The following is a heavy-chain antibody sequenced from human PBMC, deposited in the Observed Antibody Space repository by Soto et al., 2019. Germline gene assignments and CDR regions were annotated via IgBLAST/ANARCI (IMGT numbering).Heavy chain of an antibody. CDR2: IYSTGSA. V-gene: IGHV4-31*03. Sequence: PSETLSLTCTVSGDSISGGTYYWSWIRQHPGKGLEWIGYIYSTGSAYYNPSLKSRVSISVDTSTNQFSLNLSSVTAADTAVYYCARLPVNRDALYYYYGMDVWGQGTTVTVSS. CDR3: ARLPVNRDALYYYYGMDV. J-gene: IGHJ6*02. D-gene: IGHD2-2*01. CDR1: GDSISGGTYY.